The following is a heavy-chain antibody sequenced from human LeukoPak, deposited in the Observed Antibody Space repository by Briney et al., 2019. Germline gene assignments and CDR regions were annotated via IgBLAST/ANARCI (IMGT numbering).Heavy chain of an antibody. J-gene: IGHJ4*02. V-gene: IGHV1-18*01. Sequence: ASVTVSCKASGYTFISCGISWVRQAPGQGLEWMGWICAYNGNTNYAQKLQGRVTMTTDTSTSTAYMELRSLRSDGTAVYYCARDGQPGASSSWYALYWGQGTLVTVSS. CDR1: GYTFISCG. CDR3: ARDGQPGASSSWYALY. D-gene: IGHD6-13*01. CDR2: ICAYNGNT.